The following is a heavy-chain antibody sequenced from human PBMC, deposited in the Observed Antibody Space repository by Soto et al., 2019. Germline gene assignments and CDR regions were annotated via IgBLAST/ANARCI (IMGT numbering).Heavy chain of an antibody. Sequence: GGSLRLSCAASGFTFSSYWMSWVRQAPGKGLEWVANIKQDGSEKYYVDSVKGRFTISRDNAKNSLYLQMNSLRAEDTAVYYCARDLYSSPFAFDYWGQGTLVTVSS. CDR3: ARDLYSSPFAFDY. CDR1: GFTFSSYW. J-gene: IGHJ4*02. V-gene: IGHV3-7*01. D-gene: IGHD5-18*01. CDR2: IKQDGSEK.